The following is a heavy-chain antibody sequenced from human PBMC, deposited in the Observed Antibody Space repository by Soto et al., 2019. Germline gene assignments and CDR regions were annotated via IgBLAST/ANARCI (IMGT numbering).Heavy chain of an antibody. CDR2: IYPGDSDT. CDR1: GYTFTNYW. V-gene: IGHV5-51*01. Sequence: GESLKISCKGSGYTFTNYWIGWVRQMPVKGLEWMGIIYPGDSDTKYNPSFQGQITISADKSITTTYLQWSSLQASDTAIYYCAASIFYYGMDVWGQGTTVTISS. CDR3: AASIFYYGMDV. J-gene: IGHJ6*02.